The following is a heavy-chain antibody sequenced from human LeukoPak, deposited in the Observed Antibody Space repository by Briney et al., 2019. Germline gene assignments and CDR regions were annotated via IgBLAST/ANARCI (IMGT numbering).Heavy chain of an antibody. J-gene: IGHJ5*02. CDR1: GGSISSGGYY. CDR2: IYYSGST. Sequence: SQTLSLTCTVSGGSISSGGYYWSWIRQHPGKGLEWIGYIYYSGSTYYNPSLKSRVTISVDTSKNQFSLKLSSVTAADTAVYYCARDGGTNYPWFDPWGQGNLATVSS. CDR3: ARDGGTNYPWFDP. D-gene: IGHD4/OR15-4a*01. V-gene: IGHV4-31*03.